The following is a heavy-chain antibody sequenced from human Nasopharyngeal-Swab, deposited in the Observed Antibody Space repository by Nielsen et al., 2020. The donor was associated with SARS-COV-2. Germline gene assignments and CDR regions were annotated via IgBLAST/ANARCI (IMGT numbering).Heavy chain of an antibody. Sequence: SETLSLTCGVSGASIISSHWWNWVRQTPGKGLEWIAEIDHTGTTYYNPSLKSRVSISMDKAKSQFSLHLNSVTAADTGVYFCAKHEEGVFDSWGLGTLVTVSS. V-gene: IGHV4-4*02. J-gene: IGHJ4*02. CDR1: GASIISSHW. CDR3: AKHEEGVFDS. CDR2: IDHTGTT.